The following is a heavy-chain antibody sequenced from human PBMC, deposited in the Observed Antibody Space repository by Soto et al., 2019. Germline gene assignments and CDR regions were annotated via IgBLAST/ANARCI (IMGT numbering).Heavy chain of an antibody. CDR1: GGSFSCCY. J-gene: IGHJ6*02. CDR2: INYSGST. V-gene: IGHV4-34*01. Sequence: SETLSLTCAVSGGSFSCCYWGWVRQPPGKGLEWVGEINYSGSTNYNPSLKRRVTISVDTSKNQVSLKVTSVTAADTAMYYCARRNYFYALDVWGQGTTVTVSS. CDR3: ARRNYFYALDV.